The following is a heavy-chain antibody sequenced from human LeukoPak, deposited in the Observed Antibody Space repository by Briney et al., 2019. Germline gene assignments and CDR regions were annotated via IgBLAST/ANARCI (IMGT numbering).Heavy chain of an antibody. V-gene: IGHV3-49*03. CDR3: ARGLHDYGDSNYYFDQ. D-gene: IGHD4-17*01. Sequence: GGSLRLSCTASGFTFGDDGWSWFRLAPGKGLDWICFIRKKAYGETTEYAASVRGRFTISRDDAKSIAYLQMNSLKTEDTALYYCARGLHDYGDSNYYFDQWGQGTLVTVSS. J-gene: IGHJ4*02. CDR1: GFTFGDDG. CDR2: IRKKAYGETT.